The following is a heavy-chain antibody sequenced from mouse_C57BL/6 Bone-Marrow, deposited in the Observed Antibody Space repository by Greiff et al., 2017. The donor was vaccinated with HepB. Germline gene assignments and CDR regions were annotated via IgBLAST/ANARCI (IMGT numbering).Heavy chain of an antibody. CDR1: GYTFTSYW. D-gene: IGHD1-1*01. V-gene: IGHV1-59*01. CDR3: ARMDYGSPAWFAY. Sequence: VQLQQPGAELVRPGTSVKLSCKASGYTFTSYWMHWVKQRPGQGLEWIGVIDPSDSYTTYNQKFKGKATLTVDTSSSTAYMQLSSLTSEDSAVYYCARMDYGSPAWFAYWGQGTLVTVSA. J-gene: IGHJ3*01. CDR2: IDPSDSYT.